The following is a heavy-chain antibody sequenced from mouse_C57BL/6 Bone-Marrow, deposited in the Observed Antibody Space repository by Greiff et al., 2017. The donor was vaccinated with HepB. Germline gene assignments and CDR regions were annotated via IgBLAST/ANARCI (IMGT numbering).Heavy chain of an antibody. J-gene: IGHJ2*01. Sequence: EVQLQESGGDLVKPGGSLKLSCAASGFTFSSYGMSWVRQTPDKRLEWVATISSGGSYTYYPDSVKGRFTISRDNAKNTLYLQMSSLKSEDTAMYYCARDFSSYWGQGTTLTVAS. CDR3: ARDFSSY. CDR1: GFTFSSYG. V-gene: IGHV5-6*01. CDR2: ISSGGSYT.